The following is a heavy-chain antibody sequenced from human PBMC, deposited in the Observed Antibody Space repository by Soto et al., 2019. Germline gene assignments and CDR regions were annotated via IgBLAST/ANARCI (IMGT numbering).Heavy chain of an antibody. J-gene: IGHJ4*02. Sequence: QVQLQESGPGLVRPSWTLSLTCAVSGDSINSNYCWTWVRQPPGKGLEWIAEIYYSGGTSYNPSLESRITVSMDNSKSQFALDLTAGTAADTAMYYCARDTGWGLGYWGQGTLVTVSS. CDR1: GDSINSNYC. CDR3: ARDTGWGLGY. CDR2: IYYSGGT. V-gene: IGHV4-4*02. D-gene: IGHD6-19*01.